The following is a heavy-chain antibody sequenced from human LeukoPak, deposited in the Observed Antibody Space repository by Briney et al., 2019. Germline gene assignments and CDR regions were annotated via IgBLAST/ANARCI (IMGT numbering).Heavy chain of an antibody. J-gene: IGHJ2*01. CDR3: ARDLGMMVRGPDWYFDL. CDR2: IYHSGST. V-gene: IGHV4-30-2*01. CDR1: GGSISSGGYS. D-gene: IGHD3-10*01. Sequence: SETLSLTCAVSGGSISSGGYSWSWIRQPPGKGLEWIGYIYHSGSTYYNPSLKSRVTISVDRSKNQFSLKLSSVTAADTAVYYCARDLGMMVRGPDWYFDLWGRGTLVTVSS.